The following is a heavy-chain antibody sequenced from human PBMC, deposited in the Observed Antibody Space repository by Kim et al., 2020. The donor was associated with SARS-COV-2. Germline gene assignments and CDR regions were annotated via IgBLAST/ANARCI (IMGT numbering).Heavy chain of an antibody. CDR2: ISYDGDNK. CDR3: AGVDTSGYFYPFDY. V-gene: IGHV3-30*04. D-gene: IGHD3-22*01. J-gene: IGHJ4*02. CDR1: EFTFSSYA. Sequence: GGSLRLSCAASEFTFSSYAMHWVRQAPGKGLEWVAVISYDGDNKYYADSVKGRFTISRDNSKNTLYLQMTSLRAEDTAVYYCAGVDTSGYFYPFDYWGQGTLVTVSS.